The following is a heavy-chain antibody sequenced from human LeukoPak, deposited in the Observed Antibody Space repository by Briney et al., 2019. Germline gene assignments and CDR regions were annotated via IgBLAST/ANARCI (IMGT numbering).Heavy chain of an antibody. CDR3: ARGLGDSRAC. V-gene: IGHV4-34*01. Sequence: SETLSLTCAVYGGSFSGYYWSWIRQPPGKGLEWIGEINHSGSTNYNPSLKSRVTISVDTSKNQFSLKLSSVTAADTAVYYCARGLGDSRACWGQGTLVTVSS. CDR2: INHSGST. J-gene: IGHJ4*02. D-gene: IGHD4-17*01. CDR1: GGSFSGYY.